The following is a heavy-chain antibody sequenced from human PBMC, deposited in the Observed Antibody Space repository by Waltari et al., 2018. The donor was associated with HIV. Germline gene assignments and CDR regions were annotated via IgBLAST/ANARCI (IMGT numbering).Heavy chain of an antibody. Sequence: DVQVVESGGGLVEPGRSLRLSCTGSGFTFADYGVSWFRQAPGKGLEWVGFIRLKANGGATQYGASGKGRFTISRENSKSVADLQMNSLEIEDTAVYFCARGGVAVPGIHYWGQGTLVTVSS. CDR3: ARGGVAVPGIHY. V-gene: IGHV3-49*03. CDR2: IRLKANGGAT. D-gene: IGHD6-19*01. CDR1: GFTFADYG. J-gene: IGHJ4*02.